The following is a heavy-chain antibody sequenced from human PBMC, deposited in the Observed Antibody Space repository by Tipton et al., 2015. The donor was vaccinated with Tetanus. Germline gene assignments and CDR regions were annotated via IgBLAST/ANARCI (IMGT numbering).Heavy chain of an antibody. CDR2: IYYSGST. Sequence: TLSLTCTVSGGSISSGDYYWSWIRQPPGKGLEWIGYIYYSGSTYYNPSLKSRVTISVDTSKNQFSLKLSSVTAADTAVYYCARGLMGYYYDSSGPYFDYWAREPWSPSPQ. V-gene: IGHV4-30-4*01. CDR3: ARGLMGYYYDSSGPYFDY. D-gene: IGHD3-22*01. CDR1: GGSISSGDYY. J-gene: IGHJ4*02.